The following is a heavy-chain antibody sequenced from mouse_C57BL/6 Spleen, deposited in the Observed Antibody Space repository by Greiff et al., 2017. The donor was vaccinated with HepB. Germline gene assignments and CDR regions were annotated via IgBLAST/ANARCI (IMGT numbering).Heavy chain of an antibody. CDR3: ARDGDGYYEAWFAY. CDR1: GYSITSGYY. J-gene: IGHJ3*01. CDR2: ISYDGSN. V-gene: IGHV3-6*01. D-gene: IGHD2-3*01. Sequence: EVKLLESGPGLVKPSQSLSLTCSVTGYSITSGYYWNWIRQFPGNKLEWMGYISYDGSNNYNPSLKNRISITRDTSKNQFFLKLNSVTTEDTATYYCARDGDGYYEAWFAYWGQGTLVTVSA.